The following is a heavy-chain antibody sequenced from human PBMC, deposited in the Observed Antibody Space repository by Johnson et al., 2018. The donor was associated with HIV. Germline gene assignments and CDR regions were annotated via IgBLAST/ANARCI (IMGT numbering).Heavy chain of an antibody. J-gene: IGHJ3*02. V-gene: IGHV3-30*02. D-gene: IGHD2/OR15-2a*01. Sequence: QVQLVESGGGVVQPGGSLRLSCAASGFTFSYYGMHWVRQAPGKGLEWVSFIRFDGSNEYYADSVKGRFTISRDNSKYTLYLQMNSLRAEDTAVYYCAKLYLSLDAFDIWGQGTMVTVSA. CDR3: AKLYLSLDAFDI. CDR2: IRFDGSNE. CDR1: GFTFSYYG.